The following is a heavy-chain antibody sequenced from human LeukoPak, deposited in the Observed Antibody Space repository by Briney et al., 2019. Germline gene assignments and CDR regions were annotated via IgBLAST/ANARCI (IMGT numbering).Heavy chain of an antibody. CDR2: IYYSGST. Sequence: SETLSLTCTVSGDSISSGGYYWRWIRQHPGKGLEWIEYIYYSGSTNYNPSRKGRVTISVDTSKNRFSLKLSAVTAADTAVYYCARDLVTVTKGFDIWGQGTMVSVSS. J-gene: IGHJ3*02. CDR3: ARDLVTVTKGFDI. D-gene: IGHD4-17*01. V-gene: IGHV4-61*08. CDR1: GDSISSGGYY.